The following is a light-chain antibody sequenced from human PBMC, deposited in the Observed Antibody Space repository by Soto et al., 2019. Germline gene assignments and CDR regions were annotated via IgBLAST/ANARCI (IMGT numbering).Light chain of an antibody. CDR1: SGHSNYV. CDR2: LNSDGRH. Sequence: QSVLTQSPSASASLGASVKLTCTLSSGHSNYVIAWHQQQPEKGPRYLMKLNSDGRHSKGDGIPDRFSGSSSGAERYLTISSLQSEDEADYYCQTWDTGIRVFGGGTKLTVL. CDR3: QTWDTGIRV. V-gene: IGLV4-69*01. J-gene: IGLJ2*01.